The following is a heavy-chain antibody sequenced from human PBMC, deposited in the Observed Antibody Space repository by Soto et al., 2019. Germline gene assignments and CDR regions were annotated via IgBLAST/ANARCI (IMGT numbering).Heavy chain of an antibody. V-gene: IGHV1-46*01. CDR3: GRSSSSQDYYYYGMDV. Sequence: ASVKVSCKASGYTFTSYYMHWVRQAPGQGLEWMGIINPSGGSTSYAQKFQGRVTMTRDTSTSTVYMELSSLRSEDTAVYYCGRSSSSQDYYYYGMDVWGQGTTVTVSS. CDR2: INPSGGST. D-gene: IGHD6-6*01. J-gene: IGHJ6*02. CDR1: GYTFTSYY.